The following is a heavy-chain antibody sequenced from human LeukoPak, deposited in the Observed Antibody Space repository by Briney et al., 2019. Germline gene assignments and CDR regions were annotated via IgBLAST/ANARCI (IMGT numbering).Heavy chain of an antibody. V-gene: IGHV4-4*07. CDR2: FYKGGST. J-gene: IGHJ6*02. CDR3: ARERYDFWSGHDKGMDV. CDR1: GSSISNYS. D-gene: IGHD3-3*01. Sequence: SETLSLTCSVSGSSISNYSWSWIRQPAGKGLEGIGRFYKGGSTKYNFSLKSRVTMSVDTSKNLFSLKLSSVAAADTAVYYCARERYDFWSGHDKGMDVWGQGTTVTVSS.